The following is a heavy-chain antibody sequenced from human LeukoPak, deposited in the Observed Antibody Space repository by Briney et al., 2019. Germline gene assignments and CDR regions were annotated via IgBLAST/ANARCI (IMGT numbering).Heavy chain of an antibody. CDR2: INPNSGGT. J-gene: IGHJ5*02. Sequence: ASVKVSCKASGYTFTGYYMHWVRQAPGQGLEWMGWINPNSGGTNYAQKFQGRVTMTRDTSISTAYMELSRLRSDDTAVYYCAKEDCSGGSCYGPYNWFDPWGQGTLVTVSS. CDR3: AKEDCSGGSCYGPYNWFDP. D-gene: IGHD2-15*01. CDR1: GYTFTGYY. V-gene: IGHV1-2*02.